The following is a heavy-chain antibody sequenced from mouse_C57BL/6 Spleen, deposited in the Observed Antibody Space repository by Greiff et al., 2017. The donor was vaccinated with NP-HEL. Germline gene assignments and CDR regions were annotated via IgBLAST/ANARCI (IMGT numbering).Heavy chain of an antibody. Sequence: EVQLQQSGPELVKPGASVKIPCKASGYTFTDYNMDWVKQSHGKSLEWIGDINPNNGGTIYNQKFKGKATLTVDKSSSTAYMELRSLTSEDTAVYYCARRGYSNPCAMDYWGQGTSATVSS. J-gene: IGHJ4*01. V-gene: IGHV1-18*01. CDR2: INPNNGGT. CDR1: GYTFTDYN. D-gene: IGHD2-5*01. CDR3: ARRGYSNPCAMDY.